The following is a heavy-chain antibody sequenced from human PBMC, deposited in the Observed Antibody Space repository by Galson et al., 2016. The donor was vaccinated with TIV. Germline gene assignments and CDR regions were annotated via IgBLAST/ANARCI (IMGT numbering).Heavy chain of an antibody. CDR3: VKVRWELLPRGAFDN. J-gene: IGHJ3*02. V-gene: IGHV3-23*01. CDR1: GFTFSSYS. CDR2: ISSRGGST. D-gene: IGHD1-26*01. Sequence: SLRLSCAASGFTFSSYSMSWVRQAPGKGLEWVSGISSRGGSTYYPDSVKGRFTISRDNSKKTRDLQMNSLRGEDTAVYYCVKVRWELLPRGAFDNWGQGTKVTVSS.